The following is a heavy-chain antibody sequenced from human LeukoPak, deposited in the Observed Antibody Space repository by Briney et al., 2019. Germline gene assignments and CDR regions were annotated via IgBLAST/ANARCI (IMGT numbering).Heavy chain of an antibody. Sequence: TGGSLRLSCAASGFTFSSYAMNWVRQVPGKGLEWVSAIRGSGVTTDYADSVKGRFTISRDNSKNTLYLQMNSLRAEDTAVYYCAKDLSDFPGALWFGDIDYWGQGTLVTVSS. J-gene: IGHJ4*02. D-gene: IGHD3-10*01. V-gene: IGHV3-23*01. CDR1: GFTFSSYA. CDR2: IRGSGVTT. CDR3: AKDLSDFPGALWFGDIDY.